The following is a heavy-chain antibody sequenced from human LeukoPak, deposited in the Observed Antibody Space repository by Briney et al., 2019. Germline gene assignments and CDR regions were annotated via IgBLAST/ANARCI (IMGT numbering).Heavy chain of an antibody. J-gene: IGHJ4*02. D-gene: IGHD3-22*01. V-gene: IGHV1-69*13. Sequence: SVKVSCKASGGTFSSYAISWVRQAPGQGLEWMGGIIPIFGTANYAQKFRGRVTITADESTSTAYMELSSLRSEDTAVYYCARDYYDSSGYYLLDYWGQGTLVTVSS. CDR1: GGTFSSYA. CDR2: IIPIFGTA. CDR3: ARDYYDSSGYYLLDY.